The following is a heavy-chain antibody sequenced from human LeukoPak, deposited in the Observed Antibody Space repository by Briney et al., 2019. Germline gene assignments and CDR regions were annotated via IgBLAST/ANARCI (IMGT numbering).Heavy chain of an antibody. CDR1: GGSFSGYY. CDR2: INHSGTT. D-gene: IGHD1-26*01. J-gene: IGHJ4*02. CDR3: TFSMVGGTIDY. Sequence: SETLSLTCAVYGGSFSGYYWNWIRQPPGKGLEWIGEINHSGTTNSSPSLTSRVTMSVDTAKNQFSLKLSSVTAADTAVYYCTFSMVGGTIDYWGQGTLVTVSS. V-gene: IGHV4-34*01.